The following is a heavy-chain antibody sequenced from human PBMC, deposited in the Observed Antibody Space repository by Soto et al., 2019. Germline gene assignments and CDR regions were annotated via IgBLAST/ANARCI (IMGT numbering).Heavy chain of an antibody. J-gene: IGHJ6*02. CDR1: GGSFSGYY. D-gene: IGHD2-2*01. V-gene: IGHV4-34*01. CDR2: INHSGST. CDR3: ARLRYSSSTSCYYYYYYGMDV. Sequence: QVQLQQWGAGLLKPSETLSLTCAVYGGSFSGYYWSWIRQPPGKGLEWIGEINHSGSTNYNPSLKSRVTISVDTSKNQFSLKLSSVTAAYTAVYYCARLRYSSSTSCYYYYYYGMDVWGQGSTVTVSS.